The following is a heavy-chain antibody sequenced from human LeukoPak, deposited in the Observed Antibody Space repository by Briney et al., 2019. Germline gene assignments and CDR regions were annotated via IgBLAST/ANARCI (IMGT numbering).Heavy chain of an antibody. D-gene: IGHD3-10*01. CDR2: IKSDGST. Sequence: GGSLRLSCAASGFTFSSYWMHWVRHTPGKGLMWVSRIKSDGSTIYADSVKGRFTISRDNAKNMVYLQMNSLRAEDTAMYYCARAITYFYGSMTYDWFDPWGQGTLVTVSS. CDR1: GFTFSSYW. J-gene: IGHJ5*02. CDR3: ARAITYFYGSMTYDWFDP. V-gene: IGHV3-74*01.